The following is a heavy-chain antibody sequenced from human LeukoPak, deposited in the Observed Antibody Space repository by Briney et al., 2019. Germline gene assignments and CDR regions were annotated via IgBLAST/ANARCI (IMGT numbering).Heavy chain of an antibody. CDR1: GFTFSNYA. Sequence: AGGSLRPSCEASGFTFSNYAMTWVRQAPGKGLEWVSSIRGSGASSFYADSVKGRFAMSRDNSKSTLYLQMNSLRVGDTAVYYCGRDPNGDYVGAFDFGGQGTLVTVSS. D-gene: IGHD4-17*01. CDR3: GRDPNGDYVGAFDF. V-gene: IGHV3-23*01. CDR2: IRGSGASS. J-gene: IGHJ3*01.